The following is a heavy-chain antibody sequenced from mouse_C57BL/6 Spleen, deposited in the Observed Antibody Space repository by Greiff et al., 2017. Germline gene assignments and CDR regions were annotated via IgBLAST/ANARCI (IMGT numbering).Heavy chain of an antibody. CDR3: ARSYYYGSSLWYFDV. Sequence: VQLQQPGAELVKPGASVKLSCKASGYTFTSYWMQWVKQRPGQGLEWIGEIDPSDSYTNYNQKFKGKATLTVDTSSSTAYMQLSSLTSEDSAVYYCARSYYYGSSLWYFDVWGTGTTVTVSS. CDR2: IDPSDSYT. V-gene: IGHV1-50*01. CDR1: GYTFTSYW. J-gene: IGHJ1*03. D-gene: IGHD1-1*01.